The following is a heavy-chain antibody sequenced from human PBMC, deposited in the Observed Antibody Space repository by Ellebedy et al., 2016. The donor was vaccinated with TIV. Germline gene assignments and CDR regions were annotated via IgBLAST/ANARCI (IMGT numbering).Heavy chain of an antibody. D-gene: IGHD3-16*02. CDR3: ARGPFGGVIGTPIDY. V-gene: IGHV1-2*02. J-gene: IGHJ4*02. CDR1: GYTFTSYY. Sequence: ASVKVSCXASGYTFTSYYMHWVRQAPGQGLEWMGWINPNSGGTNYAQKFQGRVTMTRDTSISTAYMELSRLRSDDTAVYYCARGPFGGVIGTPIDYWGQGTLVTVSS. CDR2: INPNSGGT.